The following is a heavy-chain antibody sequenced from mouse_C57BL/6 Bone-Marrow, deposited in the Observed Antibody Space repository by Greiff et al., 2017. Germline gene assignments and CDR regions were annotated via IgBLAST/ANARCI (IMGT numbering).Heavy chain of an antibody. J-gene: IGHJ4*01. CDR2: INSDGGST. CDR3: ASPTMMTTGYAMDY. Sequence: EVHLVESGGGLVQPGESLKLSCESNEYEFPSHDMSWVRKTPEKRLELVAAINSDGGSTSYPDTMERRFIISRDNTKKTLYLQMSSLRSEDTALYYCASPTMMTTGYAMDYWGQGTSVTVSS. D-gene: IGHD2-4*01. V-gene: IGHV5-2*01. CDR1: EYEFPSHD.